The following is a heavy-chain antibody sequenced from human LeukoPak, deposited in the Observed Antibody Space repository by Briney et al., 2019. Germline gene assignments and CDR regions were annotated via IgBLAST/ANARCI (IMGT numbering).Heavy chain of an antibody. CDR2: FDPEDGET. CDR1: GYTLTELS. CDR3: ATDYPPPMVRGVMDWFDP. J-gene: IGHJ5*02. D-gene: IGHD3-10*01. V-gene: IGHV1-24*01. Sequence: ASVKVSCKVSGYTLTELSMHWVRQAPGKGLEWMGGFDPEDGETIYAQKFQGRVTMTEDTSTDTAYMELSSLRSEDTAVYYCATDYPPPMVRGVMDWFDPWGQGTLVTVSS.